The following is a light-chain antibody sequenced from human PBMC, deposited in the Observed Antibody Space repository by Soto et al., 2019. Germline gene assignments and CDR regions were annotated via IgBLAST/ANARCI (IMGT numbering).Light chain of an antibody. CDR1: QSVLYSFNHKNY. V-gene: IGKV4-1*01. CDR2: CAS. CDR3: QQYYATPIT. J-gene: IGKJ5*01. Sequence: DIVMTQSPDSLAVSLGERATINCKCSQSVLYSFNHKNYLAWYQQRPGQPPKLLLYCASIRESGVPDRFSGSGSGTDFTLTISSLQAEDVAVYYCQQYYATPITFGQGTRLEIK.